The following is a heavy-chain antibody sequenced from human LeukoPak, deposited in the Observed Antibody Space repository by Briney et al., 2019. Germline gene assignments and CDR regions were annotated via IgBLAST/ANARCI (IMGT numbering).Heavy chain of an antibody. D-gene: IGHD3-22*01. CDR1: GYTLTELS. CDR2: FDPEDGET. CDR3: ATRLYYYDSSGYAFDI. Sequence: ASVKVSCKVSGYTLTELSMHWVRQAPGKGLEWTGGFDPEDGETIYAQEFQGRVTMTEDTSTDTAYMELSSLRSEDTAVYYCATRLYYYDSSGYAFDIWGQGTMDTVSS. J-gene: IGHJ3*02. V-gene: IGHV1-24*01.